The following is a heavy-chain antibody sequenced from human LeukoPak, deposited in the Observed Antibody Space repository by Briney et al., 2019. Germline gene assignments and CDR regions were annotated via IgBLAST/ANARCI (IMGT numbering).Heavy chain of an antibody. CDR1: GGSISSGGYY. V-gene: IGHV4-31*03. Sequence: SQTLSLTCTVSGGSISSGGYYWSWIRQHPGKGLEWIGYIYYSGSTYYNPSLKSRVTISLDTSKNQFSLKLSSVTAADTAVYYCARAGGTYYMNFDYWGQGTLVTVSS. CDR3: ARAGGTYYMNFDY. J-gene: IGHJ4*02. CDR2: IYYSGST. D-gene: IGHD1-26*01.